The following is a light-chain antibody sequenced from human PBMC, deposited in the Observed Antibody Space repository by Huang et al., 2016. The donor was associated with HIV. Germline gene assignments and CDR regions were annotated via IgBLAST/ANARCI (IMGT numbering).Light chain of an antibody. CDR1: QSVSTN. J-gene: IGKJ5*01. CDR3: QQCNNWPPRIT. V-gene: IGKV3-15*01. CDR2: GAF. Sequence: EIVMTQSPATLSVSPGERVTLSCRARQSVSTNLAWYQQKPGQAPRLLIYGAFTRATGIPARFSGSGSETEFTLTISSLQSEDSAVYYCQQCNNWPPRITFGQGTRLEIK.